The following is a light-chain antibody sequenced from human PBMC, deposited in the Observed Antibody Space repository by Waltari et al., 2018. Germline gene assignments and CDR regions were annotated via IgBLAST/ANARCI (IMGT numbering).Light chain of an antibody. CDR1: TGAVTSGYY. CDR3: LFYYGGAVV. V-gene: IGLV7-43*01. J-gene: IGLJ3*02. Sequence: QTVVTQEPSLTVSPGGTVTLTCASSTGAVTSGYYPNWFQQKPGQAPRPLVHSTSNRHSWTPARFSGSLLGGKAALTLSGVQPEDEGDYYCLFYYGGAVVFGGGTRLTVL. CDR2: STS.